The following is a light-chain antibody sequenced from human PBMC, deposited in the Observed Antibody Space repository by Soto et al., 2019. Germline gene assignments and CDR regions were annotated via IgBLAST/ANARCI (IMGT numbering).Light chain of an antibody. Sequence: EIVLTQSPGTPSLSPGERATLSCRASQSVSTLYLAWYQQKPGQAPRLLIYGTSNRAGGIPDRFSGSGSGTDFTLTFNRLQPEDFAVYFCQQYAVSPYTFAQGTKLEI. V-gene: IGKV3-20*01. CDR3: QQYAVSPYT. CDR1: QSVSTLY. J-gene: IGKJ2*01. CDR2: GTS.